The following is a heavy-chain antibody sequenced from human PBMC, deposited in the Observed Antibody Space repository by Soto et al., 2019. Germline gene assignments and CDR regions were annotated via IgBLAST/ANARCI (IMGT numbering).Heavy chain of an antibody. V-gene: IGHV3-30*03. Sequence: GGSLRLSCAASGFSFSSYGMHWVRQAPGKGLEWVAVVSFDGSNTYYADSVKGRFTISRDSSDNTLYLQMRSLRPEDTATYYCARELVDYDYFFRYRGQGTLDTVSS. D-gene: IGHD5-12*01. CDR2: VSFDGSNT. CDR3: ARELVDYDYFFRY. CDR1: GFSFSSYG. J-gene: IGHJ4*02.